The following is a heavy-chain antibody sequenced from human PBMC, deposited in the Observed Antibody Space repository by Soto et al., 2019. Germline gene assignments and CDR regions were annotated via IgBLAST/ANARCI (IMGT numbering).Heavy chain of an antibody. Sequence: KPSETLSLTCTVSGGSISSGDYYWSWIRQPPGKGLEWIGYIYYSGSTYYNPSLKSRVTISVDTSKNQFSLKLSSVTAADTAVYCCARGDDILTGYYISWGQGTLVTVSS. CDR2: IYYSGST. CDR3: ARGDDILTGYYIS. CDR1: GGSISSGDYY. D-gene: IGHD3-9*01. V-gene: IGHV4-30-4*01. J-gene: IGHJ5*02.